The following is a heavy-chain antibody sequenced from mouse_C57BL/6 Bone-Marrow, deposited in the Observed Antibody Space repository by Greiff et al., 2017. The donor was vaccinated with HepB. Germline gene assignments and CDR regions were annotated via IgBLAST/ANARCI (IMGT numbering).Heavy chain of an antibody. V-gene: IGHV1-26*01. D-gene: IGHD2-5*01. CDR1: GYTFTDYY. Sequence: VQLQQSGPELVKPGASVKISCKASGYTFTDYYMNWVKQSHGKSLEWIGDINPNNGGTSYNQKFKGKATLTVDKSSSTAYMELRSLTSEDSAVYYCARDSNSFDYWGQGTTLTVSS. J-gene: IGHJ2*01. CDR2: INPNNGGT. CDR3: ARDSNSFDY.